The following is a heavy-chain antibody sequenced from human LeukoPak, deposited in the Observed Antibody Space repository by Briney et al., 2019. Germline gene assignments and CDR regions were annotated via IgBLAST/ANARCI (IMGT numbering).Heavy chain of an antibody. D-gene: IGHD2-21*01. CDR3: AREQSYSEEIVVVNPPFDY. V-gene: IGHV3-48*03. Sequence: GGSLRLSCAASGLTFSSYEMNWGRQAPGKGLEWVSYISSSGSTIYYADSVKGRFTISRDNDKNSLYLQMNSLRAEDTAVYYCAREQSYSEEIVVVNPPFDYWGQGTLVTVSS. CDR2: ISSSGSTI. CDR1: GLTFSSYE. J-gene: IGHJ4*02.